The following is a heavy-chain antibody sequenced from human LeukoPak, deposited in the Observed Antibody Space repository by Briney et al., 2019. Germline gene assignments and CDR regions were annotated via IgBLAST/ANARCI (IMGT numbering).Heavy chain of an antibody. CDR1: GFTFSSYA. D-gene: IGHD3-10*01. V-gene: IGHV3-30-3*01. CDR3: ATHRITMVRGVITPFDY. Sequence: GGSLRLSCAASGFTFSSYAMHWVRQAPGKGLEWVAVISYGGSNKYYADSVKGRFTISRDNSKNTLYLQMNSLRAEDTAVYYCATHRITMVRGVITPFDYWGQGTLVTVSS. J-gene: IGHJ4*02. CDR2: ISYGGSNK.